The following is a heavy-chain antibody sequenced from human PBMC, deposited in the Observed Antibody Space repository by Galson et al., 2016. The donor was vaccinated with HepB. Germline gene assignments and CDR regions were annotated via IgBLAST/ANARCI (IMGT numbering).Heavy chain of an antibody. D-gene: IGHD1-26*01. CDR3: AKRRGAAMIAAKVGDDF. CDR2: ISDSGGRT. Sequence: SLRLSCAASGFTFSSYAMSWVRQAPGKGLEWVSGISDSGGRTHYADSVKGRFTISRDNSKSTLYLQINGLRVDDTAVSYCAKRRGAAMIAAKVGDDFWGQGTLVIVSS. J-gene: IGHJ4*02. V-gene: IGHV3-23*01. CDR1: GFTFSSYA.